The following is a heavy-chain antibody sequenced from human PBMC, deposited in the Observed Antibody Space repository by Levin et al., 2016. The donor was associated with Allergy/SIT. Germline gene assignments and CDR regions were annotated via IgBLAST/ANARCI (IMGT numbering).Heavy chain of an antibody. CDR3: AKAVRHRDVVLVPAAIEGWDY. CDR2: LSASGGST. J-gene: IGHJ4*02. D-gene: IGHD2-2*01. CDR1: GFSFSSYA. Sequence: ESLKISCAASGFSFSSYAMSWVRQAPGKGLEWVSGLSASGGSTYHADSVKGRFTISRDNSRNTLYLQMNSLRAEDTAVYYCAKAVRHRDVVLVPAAIEGWDYWGQGTLVTVSS. V-gene: IGHV3-23*01.